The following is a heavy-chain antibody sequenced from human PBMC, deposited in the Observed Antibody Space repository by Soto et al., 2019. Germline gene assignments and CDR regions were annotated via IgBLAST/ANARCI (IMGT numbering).Heavy chain of an antibody. D-gene: IGHD1-26*01. J-gene: IGHJ4*02. CDR1: GGSVSSSSYY. Sequence: PSETLSLTCTVSGGSVSSSSYYWGWIRQPPGKGLEWIGIIYYTGDTSYSPSLKSRVTISVDTSKTQFSLNLKSVTAADTAVYYCAGRRAGDYYFDYWGQGTRVTVSS. CDR3: AGRRAGDYYFDY. V-gene: IGHV4-39*01. CDR2: IYYTGDT.